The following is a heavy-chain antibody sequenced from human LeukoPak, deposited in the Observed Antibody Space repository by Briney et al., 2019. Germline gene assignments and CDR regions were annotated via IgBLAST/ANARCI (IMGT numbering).Heavy chain of an antibody. CDR1: GYSISSGYY. D-gene: IGHD4-11*01. V-gene: IGHV4-38-2*02. CDR2: IYHSGST. CDR3: ASNDYRTSGSGMDYGY. Sequence: SETLSLTCTVSGYSISSGYYWGWIRQPPGKGLEWIGSIYHSGSTYYNPSLKSRVTISVDTSKNQFSLKLSSVTAADTAVYYCASNDYRTSGSGMDYGYWGQGTLVTVSS. J-gene: IGHJ4*02.